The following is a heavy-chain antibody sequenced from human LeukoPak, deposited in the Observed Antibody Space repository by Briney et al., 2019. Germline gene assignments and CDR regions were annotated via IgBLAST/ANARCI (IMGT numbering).Heavy chain of an antibody. CDR1: GYTFTGYH. Sequence: ASVKVSCKASGYTFTGYHMHWVRQAPGQGLEWMGWINPNSGGTNYAQKFQGRVTMTRDTSISTAYMELSRLRSDDTAVYYCARVVEMATIRGHYFDYWGQGTLVTVSS. J-gene: IGHJ4*02. CDR3: ARVVEMATIRGHYFDY. D-gene: IGHD5-24*01. CDR2: INPNSGGT. V-gene: IGHV1-2*02.